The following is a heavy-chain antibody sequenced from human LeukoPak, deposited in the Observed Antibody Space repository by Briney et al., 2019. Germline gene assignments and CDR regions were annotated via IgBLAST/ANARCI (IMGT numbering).Heavy chain of an antibody. CDR1: GFAFGVHA. V-gene: IGHV3-23*01. D-gene: IGHD3-16*01. CDR2: IGSGADL. Sequence: GSLRLSCAASGFAFGVHAMSWVRQAPGKGPEWVATIGSGADLFYAESVKGRFTISRDDPRNTLWLQMNSLRAEDTALYYCAKDWTPHNRVYDCLDSWGQGTQVTVSS. J-gene: IGHJ4*02. CDR3: AKDWTPHNRVYDCLDS.